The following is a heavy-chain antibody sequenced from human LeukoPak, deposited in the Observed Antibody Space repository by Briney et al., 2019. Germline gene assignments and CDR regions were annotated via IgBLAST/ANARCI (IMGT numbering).Heavy chain of an antibody. CDR3: AKGFSSMAFDI. D-gene: IGHD6-13*01. CDR2: IWYDGSNK. CDR1: GFTFSSYG. V-gene: IGHV3-30*02. Sequence: GGSLRLSCAASGFTFSSYGMHWVRQAPGKGLEWVAVIWYDGSNKYYADSVKGRFTISRDNSKNTLYLQMNSLRAEDTAVYYCAKGFSSMAFDIWGQGTMVTVSS. J-gene: IGHJ3*02.